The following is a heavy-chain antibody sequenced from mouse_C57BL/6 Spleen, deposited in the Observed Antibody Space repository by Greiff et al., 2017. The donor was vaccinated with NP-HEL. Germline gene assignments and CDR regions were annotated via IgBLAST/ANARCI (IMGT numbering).Heavy chain of an antibody. V-gene: IGHV1-55*01. D-gene: IGHD2-5*01. Sequence: VQLQQPGAELVKPGASVKMSCKASGYTFTSYWITWVKQRPGQGLEWIGDIYPGSGSTNYNEKFKSKATLTVDTSSSTAYMQLSSLTSEDSAVYYCASAGGYYSNYGVYFDYWGQGTTLTVSS. CDR3: ASAGGYYSNYGVYFDY. CDR2: IYPGSGST. J-gene: IGHJ2*01. CDR1: GYTFTSYW.